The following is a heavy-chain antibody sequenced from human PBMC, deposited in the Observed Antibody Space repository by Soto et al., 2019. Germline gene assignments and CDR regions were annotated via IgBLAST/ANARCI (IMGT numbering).Heavy chain of an antibody. J-gene: IGHJ4*02. D-gene: IGHD5-18*01. V-gene: IGHV3-53*01. CDR1: GFTVSSNY. CDR3: ASEGGYSYGDFDY. Sequence: EVQLVESGGGLIQPGGSLRLSCAASGFTVSSNYMSWVRKAPGKGLEWVSVIYSGGSTYYADSVKGRFTISRDNSKNTLYLQMNSLRAEDTAVYYCASEGGYSYGDFDYWGQGTLVTVSS. CDR2: IYSGGST.